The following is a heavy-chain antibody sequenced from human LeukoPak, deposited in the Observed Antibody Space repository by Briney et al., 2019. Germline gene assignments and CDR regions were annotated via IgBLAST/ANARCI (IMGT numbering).Heavy chain of an antibody. J-gene: IGHJ2*01. CDR3: ARDYEYYYDSSGYPWYFDL. CDR1: GYSISSGYY. D-gene: IGHD3-22*01. CDR2: IYHSGST. Sequence: TSETLSLTCTVSGYSISSGYYWGWIRQPPGKGLEWIGSIYHSGSTYYNPSLKSRVTISVDTSKNQFSLKLSSVTAADTAVYYCARDYEYYYDSSGYPWYFDLWGRGTLVTVSS. V-gene: IGHV4-38-2*02.